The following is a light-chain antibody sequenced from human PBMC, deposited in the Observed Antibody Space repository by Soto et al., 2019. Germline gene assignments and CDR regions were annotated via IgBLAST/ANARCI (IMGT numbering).Light chain of an antibody. J-gene: IGKJ1*01. CDR3: LRDFTCPRT. CDR1: QGIRNE. CDR2: SAS. Sequence: AIQMTQSPSSVSASVGDRVTITCRASQGIRNELGWYQQKPGKAPKLLIYSASSLHSGVPWRFSGSGSGTDFILTISGLQPKAFGTYYCLRDFTCPRTFGQGTKV. V-gene: IGKV1-6*01.